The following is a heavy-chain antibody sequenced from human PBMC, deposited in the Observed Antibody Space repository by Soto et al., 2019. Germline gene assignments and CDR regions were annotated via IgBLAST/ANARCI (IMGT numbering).Heavy chain of an antibody. Sequence: SLRLSCAASGFTVTSNYMSWVRQAPGKGLEWVSVIHTGGNTFYADSVKGRFTISRDISKNTLYLQMNSLRAEDTAMYYCARDNAETDYFDFWGQGSLVTVSS. V-gene: IGHV3-53*01. J-gene: IGHJ4*02. CDR1: GFTVTSNY. CDR3: ARDNAETDYFDF. CDR2: IHTGGNT.